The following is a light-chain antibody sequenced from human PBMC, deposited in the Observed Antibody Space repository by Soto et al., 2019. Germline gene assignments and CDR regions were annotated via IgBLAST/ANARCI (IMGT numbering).Light chain of an antibody. V-gene: IGKV1-17*01. CDR2: AAS. Sequence: DIQITQSPSSLSSSVGDRVTITCLSSQGIRNDLAWYQQKPGIAPKRLISAASSLQSGVPSRFSGSGSGTEFTLTISSLQPEDFATYYCLQHNSYPRLTFGGGTKVDIK. J-gene: IGKJ4*01. CDR1: QGIRND. CDR3: LQHNSYPRLT.